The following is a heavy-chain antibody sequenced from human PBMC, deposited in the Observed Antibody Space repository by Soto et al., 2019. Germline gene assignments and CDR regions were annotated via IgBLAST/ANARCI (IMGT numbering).Heavy chain of an antibody. V-gene: IGHV3-11*01. Sequence: QVQLVESGGGLVKPGGSLRLSCAASGFTFSDYYMSWIRQDPGKGLEWVSYIRSSGSTIYYADSVKGRFTISRDNAKISLYLRINRLSAEDKAVYSCARARSGWQRGDFDYWGQGSMVTVSS. CDR3: ARARSGWQRGDFDY. CDR2: IRSSGSTI. CDR1: GFTFSDYY. D-gene: IGHD6-19*01. J-gene: IGHJ4*02.